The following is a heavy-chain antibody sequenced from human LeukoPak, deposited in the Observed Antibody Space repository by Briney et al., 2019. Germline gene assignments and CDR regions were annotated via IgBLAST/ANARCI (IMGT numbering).Heavy chain of an antibody. J-gene: IGHJ4*02. CDR3: ARGYYDISVDPPTIDY. D-gene: IGHD3-9*01. V-gene: IGHV3-21*01. CDR2: I. CDR1: GFTFSSYS. Sequence: GGSLRLSCAPSGFTFSSYSMNWVRQAPGKGLEWVSSIKGRFTISRDNAKNSLYLQMNSLRAEDTAVYYCARGYYDISVDPPTIDYWGQGTLVTVSS.